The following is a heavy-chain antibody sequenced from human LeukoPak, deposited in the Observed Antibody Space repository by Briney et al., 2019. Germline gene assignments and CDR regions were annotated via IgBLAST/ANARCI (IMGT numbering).Heavy chain of an antibody. D-gene: IGHD6-13*01. CDR1: GFTFTSYA. V-gene: IGHV3-23*01. Sequence: PGGSLRLSCAASGFTFTSYAMSWVRQAPGKGLEWVSAISGSGGSTYYADSVKGRFTTSRDNYKNTLYLQMNSLRAEDTAVYYCAKQGYSSSWNHFDYWGQGTLVTVSS. J-gene: IGHJ4*02. CDR3: AKQGYSSSWNHFDY. CDR2: ISGSGGST.